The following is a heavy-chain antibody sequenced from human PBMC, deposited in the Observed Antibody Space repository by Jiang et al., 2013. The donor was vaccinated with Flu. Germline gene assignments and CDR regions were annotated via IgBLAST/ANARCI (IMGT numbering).Heavy chain of an antibody. V-gene: IGHV1-18*04. D-gene: IGHD4-17*01. J-gene: IGHJ4*02. CDR1: GYTFTSYG. CDR2: ITSYSGNT. CDR3: ARLAHEYGDYGKVFDY. Sequence: QLVESGAEVKKPGASVKVSCKASGYTFTSYGISWVRQAPGQGLEWMGWITSYSGNTNYAQNLQGRVTMTTDTSTSTAYMELRSLRSDDTAVYYCARLAHEYGDYGKVFDYWGQGTLVTVSS.